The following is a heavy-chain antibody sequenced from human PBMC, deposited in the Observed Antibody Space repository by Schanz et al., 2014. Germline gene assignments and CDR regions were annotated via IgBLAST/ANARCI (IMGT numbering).Heavy chain of an antibody. J-gene: IGHJ3*01. Sequence: QLMQSGSEVRKPGASVKVSCKASGYSFTTYGLNWVRQAPGQGPEWMGWISAFDDKTDYAQNLQGRLIMTTDTSTTTVYMELRGLRSDDTAVYYCARETTIITGGAFDVWGQGTMVTVSS. V-gene: IGHV1-18*01. CDR3: ARETTIITGGAFDV. CDR2: ISAFDDKT. D-gene: IGHD3-9*01. CDR1: GYSFTTYG.